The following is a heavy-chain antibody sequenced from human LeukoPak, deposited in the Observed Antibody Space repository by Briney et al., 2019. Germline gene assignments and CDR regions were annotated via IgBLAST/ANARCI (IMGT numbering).Heavy chain of an antibody. Sequence: GASVKVSCKASGGTFSSYAISWVRQAPGQGLEWMGGIIPIFGTANYAQKFQGRVTITADESTSTAYMELSSLRSEDTAVYYCASEGYSYGCYEGYYFDYWGQGTLVTVSS. CDR2: IIPIFGTA. D-gene: IGHD5-18*01. J-gene: IGHJ4*02. V-gene: IGHV1-69*01. CDR1: GGTFSSYA. CDR3: ASEGYSYGCYEGYYFDY.